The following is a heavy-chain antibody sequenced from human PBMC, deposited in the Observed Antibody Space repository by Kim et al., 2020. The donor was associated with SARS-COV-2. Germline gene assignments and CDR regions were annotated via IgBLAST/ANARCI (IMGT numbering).Heavy chain of an antibody. Sequence: SETLSLTCAVYGGSFSGYYWSLIRQPPGKGLEWIGEINHSGSTNYNPSLKSRVTISVDTSKNQFSLKLSSATAADTAVYYCARASRITMVRGRNWFDPWGQGTLVTVSS. CDR3: ARASRITMVRGRNWFDP. CDR1: GGSFSGYY. CDR2: INHSGST. D-gene: IGHD3-10*01. J-gene: IGHJ5*02. V-gene: IGHV4-34*01.